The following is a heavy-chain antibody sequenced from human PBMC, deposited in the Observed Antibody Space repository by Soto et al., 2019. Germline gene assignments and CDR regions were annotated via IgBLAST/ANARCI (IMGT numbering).Heavy chain of an antibody. CDR1: GFTFDDYT. CDR2: ISWDGGST. D-gene: IGHD3-10*01. CDR3: AKSGMVRGAWDFDY. J-gene: IGHJ4*02. Sequence: GGSLRLSCAASGFTFDDYTMHWVRQAPGKGLEWVSLISWDGGSTYYADSVKGRFTISRDNSKNSLYLQMNSLRTEDTALYYCAKSGMVRGAWDFDYWGQGTLVTVSS. V-gene: IGHV3-43*01.